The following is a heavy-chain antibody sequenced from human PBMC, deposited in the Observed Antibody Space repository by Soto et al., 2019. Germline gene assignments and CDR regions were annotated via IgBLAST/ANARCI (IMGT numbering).Heavy chain of an antibody. Sequence: GGSLRLSCAASGFSFSTYAMSWVRQAPGKGLEWVSAISGSGATTFYADSMKGRFTISRDNSKNTLYLQMNSLRAEDTAVYYCANARHYDSSGYFDYWGQGTLVTVSS. CDR3: ANARHYDSSGYFDY. CDR2: ISGSGATT. D-gene: IGHD3-22*01. CDR1: GFSFSTYA. J-gene: IGHJ4*02. V-gene: IGHV3-23*01.